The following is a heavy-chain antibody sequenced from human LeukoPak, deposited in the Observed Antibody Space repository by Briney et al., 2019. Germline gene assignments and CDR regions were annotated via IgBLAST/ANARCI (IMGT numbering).Heavy chain of an antibody. CDR3: ARVVSYGSGRPFNWFDP. Sequence: PSETLSLTCAVYGGSFSGYYWSWIRQPQGKGLEWIGEINHRGSTNYNPSLKSRVTISVDTSKNQFSLKLSSVTAADTAVYYCARVVSYGSGRPFNWFDPWGQGTLVTVSS. V-gene: IGHV4-34*01. CDR2: INHRGST. J-gene: IGHJ5*02. D-gene: IGHD3-10*01. CDR1: GGSFSGYY.